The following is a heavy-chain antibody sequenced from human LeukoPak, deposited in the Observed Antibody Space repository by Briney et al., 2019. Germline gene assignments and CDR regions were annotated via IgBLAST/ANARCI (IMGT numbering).Heavy chain of an antibody. CDR2: IYYSGST. J-gene: IGHJ3*02. CDR1: GGSISSYY. CDR3: ARDRRASSSGWFHDAFDI. D-gene: IGHD6-19*01. V-gene: IGHV4-59*01. Sequence: SETLSLTCTVSGGSISSYYWRWIRQPPGKGLEWIGYIYYSGSTNYNPSLKSRVTISVDTSKNQFSLKLSSVTAADTAVYCCARDRRASSSGWFHDAFDIWGQGTMVTVSS.